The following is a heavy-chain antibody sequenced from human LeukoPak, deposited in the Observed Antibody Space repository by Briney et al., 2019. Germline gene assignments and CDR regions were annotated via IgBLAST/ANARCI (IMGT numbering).Heavy chain of an antibody. CDR2: INSDGSST. CDR3: VGSSWYSDNWFDP. J-gene: IGHJ5*02. Sequence: PGGSLRLSCTASGFTFSDYWMTWVRQAPGKGLVWVSGINSDGSSTSYADSVKGRFTISRDNAKNTLYLQMNSLRAEDTAVYYCVGSSWYSDNWFDPWGQGTLVTVSS. V-gene: IGHV3-74*01. CDR1: GFTFSDYW. D-gene: IGHD6-13*01.